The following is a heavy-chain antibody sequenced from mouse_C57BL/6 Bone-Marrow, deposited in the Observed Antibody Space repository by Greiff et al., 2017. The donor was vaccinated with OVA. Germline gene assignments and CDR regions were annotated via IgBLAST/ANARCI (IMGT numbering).Heavy chain of an antibody. J-gene: IGHJ1*03. D-gene: IGHD2-4*01. Sequence: VQLQQSGAELVRPGTSVKLSCKASGYTFTSYWMHWVKQRPGQGLEWIGVIDPSDSYTKYNQKFKGKATLTVDTSSSTDYMQLSSLTSDDSAVYYCARSGAIYYDYFHWYFDVWGTGTTVTVSS. CDR2: IDPSDSYT. CDR3: ARSGAIYYDYFHWYFDV. CDR1: GYTFTSYW. V-gene: IGHV1-59*01.